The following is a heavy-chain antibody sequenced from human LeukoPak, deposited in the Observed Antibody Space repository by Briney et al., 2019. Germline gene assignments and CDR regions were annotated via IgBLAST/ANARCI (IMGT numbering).Heavy chain of an antibody. CDR1: GFSSGSSA. Sequence: GGTLRVSCAPSGFSSGSSALGWVRQAPGKGLEWVSSISGSGSNYYSADSVKGRFTISRDNSKNTVYLQMISLRDEDTAIYYCATRSFYYGMDVWGQGTTVTVSS. V-gene: IGHV3-23*01. CDR3: ATRSFYYGMDV. CDR2: ISGSGSNY. J-gene: IGHJ6*02.